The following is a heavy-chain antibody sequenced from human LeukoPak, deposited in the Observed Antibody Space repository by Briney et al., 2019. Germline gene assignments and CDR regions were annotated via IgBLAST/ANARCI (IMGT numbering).Heavy chain of an antibody. CDR1: GFTFSSYA. J-gene: IGHJ5*01. D-gene: IGHD3-16*01. CDR2: ISGSGGST. CDR3: SRGDDFSGDS. Sequence: GGSLRLSCAASGFTFSSYAMSWVRQAPGKGLEWVSAISGSGGSTYYADSVKGRFTIFRDNSRNLLYLQMSSLRADDTAVYYCSRGDDFSGDSWGQGTLVTVFS. V-gene: IGHV3-23*01.